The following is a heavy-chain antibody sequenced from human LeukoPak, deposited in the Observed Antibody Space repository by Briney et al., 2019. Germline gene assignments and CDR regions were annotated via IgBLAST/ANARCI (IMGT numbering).Heavy chain of an antibody. CDR2: IWYDGSKK. D-gene: IGHD1-7*01. V-gene: IGHV3-33*01. Sequence: PGGSLRLSCRASGFIFPRYGLHWVRQAPGKGLEWVAYIWYDGSKKEYADSVKGRFTTSRDNARNTMNMQMNNLRAEDTAVYYCVRDELTLPKKYFDSWGQGTLVTVSS. CDR1: GFIFPRYG. CDR3: VRDELTLPKKYFDS. J-gene: IGHJ4*02.